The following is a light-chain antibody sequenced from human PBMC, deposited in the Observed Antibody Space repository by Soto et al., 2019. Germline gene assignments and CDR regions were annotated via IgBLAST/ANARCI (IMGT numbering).Light chain of an antibody. Sequence: IVVTRCPATMSKSKGERATLSCRVSQSVRSKLAWYQHKPGQAPRLLIYDASTRATGIPARFSGSGSGTEFTLPISCLQSEDFAVHYCQQYSNWPPIPFGQGTRLEIK. CDR1: QSVRSK. V-gene: IGKV3-15*01. CDR3: QQYSNWPPIP. J-gene: IGKJ5*01. CDR2: DAS.